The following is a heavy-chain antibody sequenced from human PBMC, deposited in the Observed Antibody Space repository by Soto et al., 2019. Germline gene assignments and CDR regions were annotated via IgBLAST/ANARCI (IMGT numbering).Heavy chain of an antibody. CDR3: VHPRSTVVIPPT. J-gene: IGHJ5*02. Sequence: GACLNLSCTASGYSFTRYWIGWVRQMPGKGLEWMGIIYPGDSDTRYSPSFQGQVTISADNSKNTLYLQMSSLRVEDTAVYYCVHPRSTVVIPPTWGRGTLVTVSS. V-gene: IGHV5-51*01. CDR1: GYSFTRYW. CDR2: IYPGDSDT. D-gene: IGHD4-17*01.